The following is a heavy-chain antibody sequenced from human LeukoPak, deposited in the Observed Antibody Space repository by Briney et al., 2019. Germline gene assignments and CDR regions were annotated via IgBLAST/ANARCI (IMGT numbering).Heavy chain of an antibody. Sequence: GALRLSCAASGFTFSSYAMSWVRQAPGKGLEWVSAISSSGGSTYYADSVKGRFTISRDNSKNTLYLQMNSLRAEDTAVYYCAKDTVGGLSVEAFDIWGQGTMVTVSS. D-gene: IGHD3-16*02. CDR3: AKDTVGGLSVEAFDI. CDR1: GFTFSSYA. CDR2: ISSSGGST. J-gene: IGHJ3*02. V-gene: IGHV3-23*01.